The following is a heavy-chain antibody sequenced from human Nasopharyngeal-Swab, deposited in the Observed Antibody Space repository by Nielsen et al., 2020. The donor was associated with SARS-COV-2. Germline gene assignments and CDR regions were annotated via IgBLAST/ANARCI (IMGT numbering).Heavy chain of an antibody. V-gene: IGHV4-34*01. CDR3: ARGGDFWSGYYRNWFDP. CDR2: INHSGST. Sequence: WIRQPPGKGLEWIGEINHSGSTNYNPSLKSRVTISVDTSKNQFSLKLSSVTAADTAVYYCARGGDFWSGYYRNWFDPWGQGTPVTVSS. J-gene: IGHJ5*02. D-gene: IGHD3-3*01.